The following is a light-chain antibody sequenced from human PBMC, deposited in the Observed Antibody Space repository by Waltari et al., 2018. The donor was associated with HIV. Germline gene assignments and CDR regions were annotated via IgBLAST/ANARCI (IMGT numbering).Light chain of an antibody. J-gene: IGLJ1*01. Sequence: QSALTQPPSASGSPGQSVTISCTGTSSDVGGYNFVSWYQHHAGKAPKRLIYYFTNRPPAVPDRFSGSKSGNTASLTVSGLRTDDEADYYCCSYAGNTHLYVFGTGTKVTV. CDR1: SSDVGGYNF. CDR3: CSYAGNTHLYV. V-gene: IGLV2-8*01. CDR2: YFT.